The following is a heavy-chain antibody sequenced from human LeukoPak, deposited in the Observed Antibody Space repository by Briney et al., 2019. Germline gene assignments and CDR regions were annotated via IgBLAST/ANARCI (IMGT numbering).Heavy chain of an antibody. CDR3: ASDKLGGWFDP. D-gene: IGHD3-16*01. J-gene: IGHJ5*02. Sequence: SETLSLTCTVSGGSISSYYWSWIRQPPGKGLEWIGYIYYSGSTNYNPSLKSRVTISVDTSKNQFSLKLSSVTAADTAVYYCASDKLGGWFDPWGQGTLVTVSS. CDR1: GGSISSYY. V-gene: IGHV4-59*01. CDR2: IYYSGST.